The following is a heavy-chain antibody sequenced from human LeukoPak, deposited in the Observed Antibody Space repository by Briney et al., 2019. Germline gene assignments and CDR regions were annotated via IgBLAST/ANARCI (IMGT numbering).Heavy chain of an antibody. D-gene: IGHD2-2*01. Sequence: ETLSLTCAVYGGSFSGYYWSWIRQPPGKGLERIGEINHSGSTNYNPSLKSRVTISVDTSKNQFSLKLSSVTAADTAVYYCARGSGGVVPAVTPDYYMDVWGIGTTVTVSS. CDR1: GGSFSGYY. J-gene: IGHJ6*03. V-gene: IGHV4-34*01. CDR2: INHSGST. CDR3: ARGSGGVVPAVTPDYYMDV.